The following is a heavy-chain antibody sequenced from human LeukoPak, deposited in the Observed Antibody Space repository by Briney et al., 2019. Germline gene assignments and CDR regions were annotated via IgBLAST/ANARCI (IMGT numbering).Heavy chain of an antibody. CDR2: LSSSGSTI. J-gene: IGHJ4*02. Sequence: AGGSLRLSCAASGFTFSDYYMSWIRQAPGKGLEWVSYLSSSGSTIYYADSVKGRFTISRDNSKNTLYLQMNSLRAEDTAVYYCARDGGGDSGSYYFDYWGQGTLVTVSS. CDR3: ARDGGGDSGSYYFDY. CDR1: GFTFSDYY. D-gene: IGHD2-21*02. V-gene: IGHV3-11*01.